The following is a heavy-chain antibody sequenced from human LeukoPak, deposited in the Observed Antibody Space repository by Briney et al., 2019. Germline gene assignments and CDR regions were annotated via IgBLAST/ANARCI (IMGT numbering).Heavy chain of an antibody. CDR3: ARVPDSSGYYYSTDY. V-gene: IGHV1-18*01. D-gene: IGHD3-22*01. CDR2: ISAYNGNT. J-gene: IGHJ4*02. CDR1: GYSFTSYG. Sequence: ASVKVSCKASGYSFTSYGISWLRQAPGQGLEWMGWISAYNGNTNYAQKLQGRVTMTTDTSTSTAYVELRSLRSDDTAVYYCARVPDSSGYYYSTDYWGQGTLVTVSS.